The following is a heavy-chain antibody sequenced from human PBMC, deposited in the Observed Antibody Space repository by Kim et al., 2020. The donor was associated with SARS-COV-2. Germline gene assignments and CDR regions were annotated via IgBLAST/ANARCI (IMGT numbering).Heavy chain of an antibody. Sequence: SETLSLTCAVYGGSFSGYYWSWIRQPPGKGLEWIGEINHSGSTNYNPSLKSRVTISVDTSKNQFSLKLSSVTAADTAVYYCARGRWRSGGYFDLWGRGTLVTVSS. CDR1: GGSFSGYY. CDR2: INHSGST. CDR3: ARGRWRSGGYFDL. J-gene: IGHJ2*01. V-gene: IGHV4-34*01. D-gene: IGHD6-25*01.